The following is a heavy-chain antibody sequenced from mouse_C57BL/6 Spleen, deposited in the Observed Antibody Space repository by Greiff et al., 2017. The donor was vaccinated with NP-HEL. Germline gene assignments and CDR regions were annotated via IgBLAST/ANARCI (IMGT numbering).Heavy chain of an antibody. D-gene: IGHD1-1*01. V-gene: IGHV14-2*01. Sequence: VQLQQSGAELVKPGASVKLSCTASGFNIKDYYMHWVKQRTEQGLEWIGRIDPEDGETKYVPKFQGKATITADTYSNTAYLQLSSLTSEDTAVDYCASFYGSSSYYFDDWGQGTTLTVSS. CDR1: GFNIKDYY. CDR2: IDPEDGET. CDR3: ASFYGSSSYYFDD. J-gene: IGHJ2*01.